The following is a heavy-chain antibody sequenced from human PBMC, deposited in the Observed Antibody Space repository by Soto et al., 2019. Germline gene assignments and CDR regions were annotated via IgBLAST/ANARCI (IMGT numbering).Heavy chain of an antibody. Sequence: PGGSVRLSCAASGFTVSSNYMSWVRQAPGKGLEWVSVIYSGGSTYYADSVKGRFTISRDNSKNTLYLQMNSLRAEDTAVYYCARDRGYCSSTSCYYYFDYWGQGTLVTAPQ. CDR2: IYSGGST. V-gene: IGHV3-53*01. CDR3: ARDRGYCSSTSCYYYFDY. CDR1: GFTVSSNY. J-gene: IGHJ4*02. D-gene: IGHD2-2*01.